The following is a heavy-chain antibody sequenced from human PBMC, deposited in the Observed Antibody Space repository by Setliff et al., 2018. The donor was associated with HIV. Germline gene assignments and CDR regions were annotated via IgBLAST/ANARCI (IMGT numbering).Heavy chain of an antibody. CDR2: VHKSGNS. CDR3: ARLDYSNYYSYYIDV. Sequence: PSETLSLTCRVSGGSISVNNYYWAWVRQPPGKGLEWIGSVHKSGNSYYKPSLKSRATISVDTSENHFSLRLSSVTAADTAVYYCARLDYSNYYSYYIDVWGEGTMVTVSS. V-gene: IGHV4-39*02. D-gene: IGHD4-4*01. CDR1: GGSISVNNYY. J-gene: IGHJ6*03.